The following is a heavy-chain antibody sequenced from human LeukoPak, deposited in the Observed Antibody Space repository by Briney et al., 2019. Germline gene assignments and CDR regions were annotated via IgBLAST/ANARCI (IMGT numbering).Heavy chain of an antibody. D-gene: IGHD3-10*02. CDR3: AELGITMIGGV. Sequence: GGSLRPSCAASGFTFSSYWMHWVRQAPGKGLVWVSRSNSDGSSTTYADSVKGRFTISRDNAKNSLYLQMNSLRAEDTAVYYCAELGITMIGGVWGKGTTVTISS. V-gene: IGHV3-74*01. J-gene: IGHJ6*04. CDR2: SNSDGSST. CDR1: GFTFSSYW.